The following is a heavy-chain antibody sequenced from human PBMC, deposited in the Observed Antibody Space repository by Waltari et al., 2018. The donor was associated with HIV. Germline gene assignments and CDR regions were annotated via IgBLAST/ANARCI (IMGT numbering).Heavy chain of an antibody. Sequence: QVQLQESGPGLLKPSETLSLTCTVSGGSVSSGYWSWIRQPPGKGLEWIGYIYYSGSTSYNPSLKSRFTISIDSSKTQFSLRLTSVTAADTAVYYCARDIPYGGLDAFDVWGQGTVVTVSS. CDR1: GGSVSSGY. CDR3: ARDIPYGGLDAFDV. CDR2: IYYSGST. V-gene: IGHV4-59*02. J-gene: IGHJ3*01. D-gene: IGHD3-10*01.